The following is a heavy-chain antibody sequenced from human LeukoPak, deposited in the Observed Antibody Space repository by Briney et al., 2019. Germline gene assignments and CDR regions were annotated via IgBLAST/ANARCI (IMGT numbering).Heavy chain of an antibody. V-gene: IGHV4-59*01. CDR2: IYYSGST. D-gene: IGHD6-19*01. Sequence: SETLSLTCTVSGGSISSYYWSWIRQPPGKGLEWIGYIYYSGSTNYNPSLKSRVTISVDTSKNQFSLKLSSVTAADTAVYYCARVSPYSSGWYPTDYHYYGMDVWGQGTTVIVSS. CDR1: GGSISSYY. CDR3: ARVSPYSSGWYPTDYHYYGMDV. J-gene: IGHJ6*02.